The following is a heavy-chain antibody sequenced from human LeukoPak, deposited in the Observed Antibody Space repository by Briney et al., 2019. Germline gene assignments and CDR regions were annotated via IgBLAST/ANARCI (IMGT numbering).Heavy chain of an antibody. D-gene: IGHD2-15*01. Sequence: GGSLRLSCAASGFTFSDWYMSWIRQAPGKGLEWVSYIDMSGRTVYYADSVKGRFTISRDNARNSLYLQMSSLRAEDTAVYYCARQHGGNDYWGQGTLVTVSS. CDR1: GFTFSDWY. J-gene: IGHJ4*02. CDR3: ARQHGGNDY. CDR2: IDMSGRTV. V-gene: IGHV3-11*01.